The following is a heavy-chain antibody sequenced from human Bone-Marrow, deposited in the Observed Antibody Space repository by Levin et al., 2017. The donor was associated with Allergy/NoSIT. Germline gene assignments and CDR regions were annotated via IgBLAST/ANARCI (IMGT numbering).Heavy chain of an antibody. Sequence: GGSLRLSCAASGFTFSSYGMHWVRQAPGKGLEWVAVISYDGSNKYYADSVKGRFTISRDNSKNTLYLQMNSLRAEDTAVYYCAKDSPAAVAGTGVDYWGQGTLVTVSS. CDR3: AKDSPAAVAGTGVDY. V-gene: IGHV3-30*18. J-gene: IGHJ4*02. CDR2: ISYDGSNK. D-gene: IGHD6-19*01. CDR1: GFTFSSYG.